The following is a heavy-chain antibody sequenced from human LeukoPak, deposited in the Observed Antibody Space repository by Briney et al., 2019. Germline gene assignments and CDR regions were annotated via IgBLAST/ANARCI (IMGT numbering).Heavy chain of an antibody. CDR2: ISAYNGNT. J-gene: IGHJ5*02. CDR3: ARDIVVVPAALYNWFDP. V-gene: IGHV1-18*01. CDR1: GYTFTSYG. D-gene: IGHD2-2*01. Sequence: RASVTVSCKASGYTFTSYGISWVRQAPGQGLEWMGWISAYNGNTNYAQKLQGRVTMTTDTSTSTAYMELRSLRSDDTAVYYCARDIVVVPAALYNWFDPWGQGTLVTVSS.